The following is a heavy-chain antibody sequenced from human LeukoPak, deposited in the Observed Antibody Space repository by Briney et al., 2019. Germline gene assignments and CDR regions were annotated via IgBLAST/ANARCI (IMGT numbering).Heavy chain of an antibody. CDR1: GFTFSSYA. Sequence: PGGSLRLSCAASGFTFSSYAMSWVRQAPGKGLEWVSAISGSGAGTYYADSVKGRFTVSRDNSKNTVYLQMNSLRADDTAVYYCAKTRGYCSGGTCYCDYWGQGTLVTVSS. J-gene: IGHJ4*02. CDR3: AKTRGYCSGGTCYCDY. CDR2: ISGSGAGT. D-gene: IGHD2-15*01. V-gene: IGHV3-23*01.